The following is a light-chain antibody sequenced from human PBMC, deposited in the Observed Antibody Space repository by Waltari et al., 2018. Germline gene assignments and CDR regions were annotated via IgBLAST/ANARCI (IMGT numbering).Light chain of an antibody. CDR2: NVS. Sequence: VVMTQSPLSLSVTLGQQASISCRSGQSLVHIDGIIYLSWFHQRPGQSPRRLIYNVSSRDSVVPDRFRGSGEDTDVTLKISRVEAEDVGVYYCMQGSHWPPWTFGQGTKVEIK. CDR3: MQGSHWPPWT. J-gene: IGKJ1*01. CDR1: QSLVHIDGIIY. V-gene: IGKV2-30*02.